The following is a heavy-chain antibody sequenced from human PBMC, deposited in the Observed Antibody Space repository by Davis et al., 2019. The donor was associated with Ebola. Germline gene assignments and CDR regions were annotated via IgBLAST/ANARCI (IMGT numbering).Heavy chain of an antibody. CDR3: ARGYGSSSVY. CDR2: IKQDGSEK. D-gene: IGHD6-6*01. CDR1: GFTFSSYA. V-gene: IGHV3-7*03. J-gene: IGHJ4*02. Sequence: GGSLRLSCAASGFTFSSYAMSWVRQAPGKGLEWVANIKQDGSEKYYVDSVKGRFTISRDNAKNSLYLQMNSLRAEDTAVYYCARGYGSSSVYWGQGTLVTVSS.